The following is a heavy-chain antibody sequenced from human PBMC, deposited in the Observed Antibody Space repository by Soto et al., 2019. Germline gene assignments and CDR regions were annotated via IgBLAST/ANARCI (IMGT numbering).Heavy chain of an antibody. CDR3: ARSGYSGYGYFDY. Sequence: EVQLVESGGGLVQPGGSLRLSCAASGFTFSDHYMDWVRQAPGKGLEWVGRTKKKGNTYTTQYAASVKGRFSISRDDLKTSLYLQMNSLKTEDTAVYYCARSGYSGYGYFDYWGQGTLVTVSS. D-gene: IGHD5-12*01. V-gene: IGHV3-72*01. CDR2: TKKKGNTYTT. J-gene: IGHJ4*02. CDR1: GFTFSDHY.